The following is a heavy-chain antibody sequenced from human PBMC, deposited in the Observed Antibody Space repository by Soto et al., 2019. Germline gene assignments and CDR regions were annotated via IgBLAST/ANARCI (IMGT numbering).Heavy chain of an antibody. J-gene: IGHJ4*02. V-gene: IGHV3-53*01. CDR3: ARVRVDIVATIIPDYFDY. CDR2: IYSGGST. Sequence: HPGGSLRLSCAASGFTVSSNYMSWVRQAPGKGLEWVSVIYSGGSTYYADSVKGRFTISRDNSKNTLYLQMNSLRAEDTAVYYCARVRVDIVATIIPDYFDYWGQGTLVTVSS. CDR1: GFTVSSNY. D-gene: IGHD5-12*01.